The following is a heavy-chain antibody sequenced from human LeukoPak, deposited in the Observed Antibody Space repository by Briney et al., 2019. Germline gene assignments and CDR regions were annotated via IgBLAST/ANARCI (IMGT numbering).Heavy chain of an antibody. CDR1: GYSFSSYW. D-gene: IGHD2-2*01. J-gene: IGHJ3*02. V-gene: IGHV5-51*01. CDR2: IYPGDSDT. CDR3: ARRYCSSTSCYLFDI. Sequence: RGESLKISCKGSGYSFSSYWIAWVRQMPGKGLEWMGIIYPGDSDTRYSPSFQGQVTISADKSISTAYLQWSSLKASDTAMYYCARRYCSSTSCYLFDIWGQGTMVTVSS.